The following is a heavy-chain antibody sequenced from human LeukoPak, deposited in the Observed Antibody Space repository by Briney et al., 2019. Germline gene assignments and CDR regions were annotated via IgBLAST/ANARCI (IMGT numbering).Heavy chain of an antibody. CDR3: ARETIDCGGDCYDY. J-gene: IGHJ4*02. CDR2: ITADGSMA. Sequence: GGSLRLSCAASGFTLSNYEMNWVRQAPGKGLEWISYITADGSMAYYAGSVKGRFTISRDNAKNSLYLQMNSLRADDTAVYYCARETIDCGGDCYDYWGQGTLATASS. V-gene: IGHV3-48*03. CDR1: GFTLSNYE. D-gene: IGHD2-21*01.